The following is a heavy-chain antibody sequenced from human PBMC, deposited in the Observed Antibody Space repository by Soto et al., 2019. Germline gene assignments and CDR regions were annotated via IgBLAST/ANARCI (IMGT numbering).Heavy chain of an antibody. V-gene: IGHV3-33*01. Sequence: QSDGSLRLSCAASGFTFSSYGMHWVRQAPGKGLEWVAVIWYDGSNKYYADSVKGRFTISRDNSKNTLYLQMNSLRAEDTAVYYCARRVSERAARRHYYYYYGMDVWGQGTTVTVSS. D-gene: IGHD6-6*01. CDR2: IWYDGSNK. CDR1: GFTFSSYG. J-gene: IGHJ6*02. CDR3: ARRVSERAARRHYYYYYGMDV.